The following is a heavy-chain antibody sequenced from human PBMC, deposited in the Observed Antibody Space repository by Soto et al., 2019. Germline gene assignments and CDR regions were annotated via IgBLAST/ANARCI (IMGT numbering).Heavy chain of an antibody. D-gene: IGHD6-13*01. Sequence: SETLSLTLNVSVDSITTYYWSWILQPAWKGLEWIGRIDTIGNTNYNPSLKSRVTMSVDTSKKQFSLKLTSVTAADTAVYYCARYSNNWFQKDGMDVWGPGTKVTVS. V-gene: IGHV4-4*07. CDR1: VDSITTYY. CDR2: IDTIGNT. CDR3: ARYSNNWFQKDGMDV. J-gene: IGHJ6*02.